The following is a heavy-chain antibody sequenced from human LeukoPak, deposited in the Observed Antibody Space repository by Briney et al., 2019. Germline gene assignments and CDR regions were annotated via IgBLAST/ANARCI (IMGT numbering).Heavy chain of an antibody. J-gene: IGHJ4*02. Sequence: GGSLRLSCAASGLTFSGSDMSWVRQAPGKGLEWVSLISGSGNSTYYADSVKGRFTISRDNSKNTLYLQMNSLRAEDTAVYYCAKVLVLVSANRYYFDYWGQGTLVTVSS. CDR2: ISGSGNST. CDR1: GLTFSGSD. CDR3: AKVLVLVSANRYYFDY. V-gene: IGHV3-23*01. D-gene: IGHD2-15*01.